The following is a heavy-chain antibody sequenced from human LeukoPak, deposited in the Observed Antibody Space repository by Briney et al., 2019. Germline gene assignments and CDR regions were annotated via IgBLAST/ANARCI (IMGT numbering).Heavy chain of an antibody. D-gene: IGHD3-10*01. CDR3: VRHGDFFGSGSFLDCFDP. Sequence: GESLKISCEASGYTFDNYYIGWVRQRPGKGLENMGVIRPGDSETRYGPSLRGQVTISADKSLNTAYLHWNSLKASDTAIYYCVRHGDFFGSGSFLDCFDPWGRGTLVTVSS. CDR1: GYTFDNYY. V-gene: IGHV5-51*01. CDR2: IRPGDSET. J-gene: IGHJ5*02.